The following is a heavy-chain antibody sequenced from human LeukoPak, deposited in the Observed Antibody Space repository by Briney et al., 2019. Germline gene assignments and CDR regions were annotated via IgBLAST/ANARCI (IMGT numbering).Heavy chain of an antibody. CDR2: INPYNGYT. CDR3: ARDYSLNDFDY. D-gene: IGHD1-1*01. V-gene: IGHV1-2*02. Sequence: GASVKVSCKSPGYTFTDHFIHWVRQAPGQGLEWVGEINPYNGYTKYAWRLQGRVTMTRDTSISTAFMEVSRLTSDDTAVYYCARDYSLNDFDYWGQGTLVTVAS. CDR1: GYTFTDHF. J-gene: IGHJ4*02.